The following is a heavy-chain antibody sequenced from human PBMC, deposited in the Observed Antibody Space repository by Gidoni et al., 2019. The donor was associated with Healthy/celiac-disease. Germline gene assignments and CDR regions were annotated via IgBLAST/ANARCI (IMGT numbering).Heavy chain of an antibody. CDR1: CLTFSSYW. CDR3: WVPLTTGVDY. J-gene: IGHJ4*02. Sequence: EVLLVESGGGLVQLGGSLRLFCAASCLTFSSYWMHWVRQARGKGLVWASRINSDGSSTSYADSVKGRFTISRDNAKNTLYLQMSSLRAEDTAVYYCWVPLTTGVDYWGQGTLVTVSS. V-gene: IGHV3-74*01. CDR2: INSDGSST.